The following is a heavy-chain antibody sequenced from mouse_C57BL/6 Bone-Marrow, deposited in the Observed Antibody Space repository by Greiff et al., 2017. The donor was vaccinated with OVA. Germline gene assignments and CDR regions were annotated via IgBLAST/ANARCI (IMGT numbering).Heavy chain of an antibody. J-gene: IGHJ4*01. CDR1: GFSLTSYG. V-gene: IGHV2-2*01. D-gene: IGHD3-2*02. CDR3: ARNLDSSGYGYYYAMDY. CDR2: IWSGGST. Sequence: QVQLQQSGPGLVQPSQSLSITCTVSGFSLTSYGVHWVRQSPGKGLEWLGVIWSGGSTDYNAAFISRLSISKDNSKSQVFFKMNRLQADDTAIYYGARNLDSSGYGYYYAMDYWGQGTSVTVSS.